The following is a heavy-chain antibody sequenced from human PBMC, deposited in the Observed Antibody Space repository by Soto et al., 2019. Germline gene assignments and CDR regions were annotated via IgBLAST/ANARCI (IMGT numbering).Heavy chain of an antibody. J-gene: IGHJ6*02. CDR2: ISSSSSTI. CDR3: ARDAPGLRYYYYGMDV. Sequence: EVQLVESGGGLVQPGGSLRLSCAASGFTFSSYSMNWVSRAPGKGLEWVSYISSSSSTIYYADSVKGRFTISRDNAKNSLYLQMNSLRDEDTAVYYCARDAPGLRYYYYGMDVWGQGTTVTVSS. D-gene: IGHD3-10*01. CDR1: GFTFSSYS. V-gene: IGHV3-48*02.